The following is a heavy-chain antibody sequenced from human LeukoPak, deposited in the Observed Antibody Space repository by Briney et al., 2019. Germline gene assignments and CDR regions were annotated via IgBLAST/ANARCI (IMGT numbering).Heavy chain of an antibody. J-gene: IGHJ4*02. D-gene: IGHD2-15*01. V-gene: IGHV1-46*01. CDR1: GYTFTGYY. Sequence: GASVKVSCTASGYTFTGYYMHWVRQAPGQGLEWMGAIHPGGVGTTYAQRFQGRVTMTRDTSTNTLYMELSSLRSEDTAMYYCAREGGGYCTGGSCWTFDSWGQGTLVTVSS. CDR3: AREGGGYCTGGSCWTFDS. CDR2: IHPGGVGT.